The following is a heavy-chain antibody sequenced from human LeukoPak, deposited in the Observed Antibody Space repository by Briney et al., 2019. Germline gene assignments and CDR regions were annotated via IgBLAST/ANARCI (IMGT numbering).Heavy chain of an antibody. CDR3: ARDRSGYDY. D-gene: IGHD6-25*01. Sequence: GGSLRLSCAASGFTFSDYWMTWVRQAPGKEPEWVAKIRPDGGERYYVDSVKGRFTISRDNAKNSLYLQMNSLRAEDTAVYYCARDRSGYDYWGQGTLVTVSS. J-gene: IGHJ4*02. V-gene: IGHV3-7*01. CDR1: GFTFSDYW. CDR2: IRPDGGER.